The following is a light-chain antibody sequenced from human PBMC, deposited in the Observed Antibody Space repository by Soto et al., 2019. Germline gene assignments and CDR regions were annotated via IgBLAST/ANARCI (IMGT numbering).Light chain of an antibody. J-gene: IGKJ4*01. V-gene: IGKV3-15*01. CDR2: GAS. Sequence: EIVMTQSPATLSVSPGERATLSCRASQSVTSKLAWYQHKPGQAPRLLIYGASTGATGIPARFSGSGSGTEFTLTINSLQSEDFAIYYCQQYNNWPLTFGGGTKVDIK. CDR3: QQYNNWPLT. CDR1: QSVTSK.